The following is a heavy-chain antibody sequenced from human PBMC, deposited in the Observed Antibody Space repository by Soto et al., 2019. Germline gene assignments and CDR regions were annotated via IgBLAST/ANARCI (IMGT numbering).Heavy chain of an antibody. Sequence: ASVKVSCKASGYTFTGYYMHWVRQAPGQGLEWMGWINPNSGGTNYAQKFQGWVTMTRDASISTAYMELSRLRSDDTAVYYCARVGGVDYYGMDVWGLGTTVTVSS. J-gene: IGHJ6*02. CDR2: INPNSGGT. CDR3: ARVGGVDYYGMDV. V-gene: IGHV1-2*04. D-gene: IGHD3-3*01. CDR1: GYTFTGYY.